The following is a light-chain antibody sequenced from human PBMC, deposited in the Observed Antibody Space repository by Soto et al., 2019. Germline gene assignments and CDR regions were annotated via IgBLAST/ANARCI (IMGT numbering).Light chain of an antibody. CDR1: QNVNKY. CDR3: QQRNSWPLT. V-gene: IGKV3-11*01. CDR2: DAS. Sequence: EIVLTQSPATLSLSPGERATLSCRASQNVNKYLAWYQQKPGQAPRLLIYDASNRATGIPVTFSGSGSGTDFTLIISSLEPEDFAVYYCQQRNSWPLTFGGGTKVEIK. J-gene: IGKJ4*01.